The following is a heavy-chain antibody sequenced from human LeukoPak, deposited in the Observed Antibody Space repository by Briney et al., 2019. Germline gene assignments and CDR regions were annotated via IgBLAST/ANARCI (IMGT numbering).Heavy chain of an antibody. J-gene: IGHJ6*04. Sequence: PSETLSLTCTVSGGSINSSSSYWGWVRQPPGKGLECIGYIFYSGTTAYKSSLKSRVTISVDTSKNQFSLRLRSVTAEETAVYYCARLLSYGGTMDVWGKGTTVTVSS. CDR3: ARLLSYGGTMDV. CDR1: GGSINSSSSY. V-gene: IGHV4-39*01. CDR2: IFYSGTT. D-gene: IGHD3-16*01.